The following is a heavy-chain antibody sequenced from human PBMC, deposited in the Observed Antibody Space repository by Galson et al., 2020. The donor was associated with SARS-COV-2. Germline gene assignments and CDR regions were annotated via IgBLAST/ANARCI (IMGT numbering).Heavy chain of an antibody. CDR3: ARGAAAIFYYGMDV. CDR1: GGSISSGSYY. D-gene: IGHD2-2*02. CDR2: IYTSGST. V-gene: IGHV4-61*02. Sequence: ETSETLSLTCTVSGGSISSGSYYWSWIRQPAGKGLEWIGRIYTSGSTNYNPSLKSRVTISVDTSKNQFSLKLSSVTAADTAVYYCARGAAAIFYYGMDVWGQGTTVTVSS. J-gene: IGHJ6*02.